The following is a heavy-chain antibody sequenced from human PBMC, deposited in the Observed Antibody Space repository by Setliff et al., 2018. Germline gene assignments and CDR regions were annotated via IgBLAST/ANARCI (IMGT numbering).Heavy chain of an antibody. V-gene: IGHV4-39*07. CDR2: IYYSGST. CDR1: GGSISSSSYY. Sequence: KTSETLSLTCTVSGGSISSSSYYWGWIRQSPGKGLEWIGSIYYSGSTYYNPSLKSRVTISVDTSKNQFSLKLSSVTAADTAVYYCARGRGISMRVVVTHDAFDIWGQGTMVTVSS. CDR3: ARGRGISMRVVVTHDAFDI. D-gene: IGHD3-22*01. J-gene: IGHJ3*02.